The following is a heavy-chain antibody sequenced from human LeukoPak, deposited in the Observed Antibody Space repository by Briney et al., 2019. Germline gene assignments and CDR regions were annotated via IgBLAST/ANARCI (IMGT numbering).Heavy chain of an antibody. D-gene: IGHD2-15*01. J-gene: IGHJ6*03. CDR1: GFTFSDYY. CDR3: AIRRTPPHTLPSLYMDV. CDR2: ISSSGSTI. V-gene: IGHV3-11*04. Sequence: KPGGSLRLSCAASGFTFSDYYMSWIRQAPGKGLEWVSYISSSGSTIYYADSVKGRFTISRDNAKNSLYLQMNSLRAEDTAVYYCAIRRTPPHTLPSLYMDVWGKGTTVTVSS.